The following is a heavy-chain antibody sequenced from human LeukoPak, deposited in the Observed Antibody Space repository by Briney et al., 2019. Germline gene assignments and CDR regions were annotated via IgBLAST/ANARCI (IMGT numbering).Heavy chain of an antibody. CDR2: ISYDGSNK. CDR3: ARVMGSYYYDSSGPSAPDY. V-gene: IGHV3-30-3*01. J-gene: IGHJ4*02. D-gene: IGHD3-22*01. Sequence: GSLRLSCAASGFTFSSYAMHWVRQAPGKGPEWVAVISYDGSNKYYADSVKGRFTISRDNSKNTLYLQMNSLRAEDTAVYYCARVMGSYYYDSSGPSAPDYWGQGTLVTVSS. CDR1: GFTFSSYA.